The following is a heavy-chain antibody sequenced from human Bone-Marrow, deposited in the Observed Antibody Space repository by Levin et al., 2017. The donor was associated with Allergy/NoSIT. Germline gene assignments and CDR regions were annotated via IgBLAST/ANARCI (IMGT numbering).Heavy chain of an antibody. CDR3: ARAPLIWFGEAGYFDY. Sequence: SETLSLTCTVSGGSISSYYWSWIRQPPGKGLEWIGYIYYSGSTNYNPSLKSRVTISVDTSKNQFSLKLSSVTAADTAVYYCARAPLIWFGEAGYFDYWGQGTLVTVSS. CDR2: IYYSGST. D-gene: IGHD3-10*01. J-gene: IGHJ4*02. V-gene: IGHV4-59*01. CDR1: GGSISSYY.